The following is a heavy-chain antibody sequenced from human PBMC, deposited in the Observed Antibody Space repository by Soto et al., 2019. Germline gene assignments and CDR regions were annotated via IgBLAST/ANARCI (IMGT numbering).Heavy chain of an antibody. CDR3: SSGDATKIVVTTYYGMDV. Sequence: QVQLVQSGAEVKKPGSSVRVSCKASGGTLRNYGISWVRQAPGQGLEWMGGIIPVFGTANYAQKFQGRVTITEDESTSTVYMDVTSLRSEATAVYYCSSGDATKIVVTTYYGMDVWGQGTTVTVSS. CDR1: GGTLRNYG. V-gene: IGHV1-69*12. CDR2: IIPVFGTA. J-gene: IGHJ6*02. D-gene: IGHD4-17*01.